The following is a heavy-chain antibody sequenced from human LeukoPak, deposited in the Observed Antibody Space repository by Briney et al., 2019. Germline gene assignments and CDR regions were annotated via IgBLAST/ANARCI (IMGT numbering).Heavy chain of an antibody. CDR3: WAYYYDSSGYYYVDYYYYMDV. CDR2: IYYSGST. Sequence: SETLSLTCAVSGGSLSGYYWSWIRQPPGKGLEWIGYIYYSGSTNYNPSLKSRLTISVDTSKNQFSLKLSSVTAADTAVYYCWAYYYDSSGYYYVDYYYYMDVWGKGTTVTVSS. CDR1: GGSLSGYY. V-gene: IGHV4-59*12. D-gene: IGHD3-22*01. J-gene: IGHJ6*03.